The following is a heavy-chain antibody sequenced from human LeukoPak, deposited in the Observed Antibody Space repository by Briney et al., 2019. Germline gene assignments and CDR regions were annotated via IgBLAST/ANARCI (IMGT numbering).Heavy chain of an antibody. CDR1: GFTFRSYG. Sequence: AGGSLRLSCAASGFTFRSYGIHWVRQAPGKGLEWVAVMSYDGTNEYYADSLKGRFTISRDNAKNSLYLQMNSLRAEDTAVYYCARDRGYDSSGYPAWSFDYWGQGTLVTVSS. CDR3: ARDRGYDSSGYPAWSFDY. D-gene: IGHD3-22*01. CDR2: MSYDGTNE. J-gene: IGHJ4*02. V-gene: IGHV3-30*03.